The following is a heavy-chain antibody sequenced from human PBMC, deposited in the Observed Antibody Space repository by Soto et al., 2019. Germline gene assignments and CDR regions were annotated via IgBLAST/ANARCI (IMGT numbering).Heavy chain of an antibody. CDR2: ISAYNGNT. CDR1: GYTFTSYG. J-gene: IGHJ6*02. D-gene: IGHD3-10*01. CDR3: ASHQIHRFRGVHSPGSNGMDV. Sequence: QVQLVQSGAEVKKPGASVKVSCKASGYTFTSYGISWVRQAPGQGLEWMGWISAYNGNTNYAQKLQGRVTMTTDTSKSTDYMDLRSLRPDDTAVYYCASHQIHRFRGVHSPGSNGMDVWGQGTTVTVSS. V-gene: IGHV1-18*01.